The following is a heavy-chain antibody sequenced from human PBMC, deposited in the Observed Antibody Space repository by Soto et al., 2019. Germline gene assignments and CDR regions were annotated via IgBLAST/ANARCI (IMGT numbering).Heavy chain of an antibody. J-gene: IGHJ4*02. V-gene: IGHV1-8*01. CDR2: MSPNSGNT. CDR1: GYTFTSYD. CDR3: ARGEWELSY. D-gene: IGHD1-26*01. Sequence: QVQPVQSGAEVEKPGASVKVSCKASGYTFTSYDINWVRQAAGQGPEWMGWMSPNSGNTGYAQKFQGRVTMTRDTSISTAFLELTSLTSEDTAVYYCARGEWELSYWGQGTPVTVSS.